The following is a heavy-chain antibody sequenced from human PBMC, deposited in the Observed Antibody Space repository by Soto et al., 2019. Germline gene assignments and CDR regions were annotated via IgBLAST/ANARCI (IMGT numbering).Heavy chain of an antibody. V-gene: IGHV1-69*01. J-gene: IGHJ3*01. Sequence: QEQLVQSGAEVKKPGSSVRVSCKASGDTFNNYPISWVRQAPGQGLEWMAGIIPIFGTKNYAQKFQGRVTITADESTYAAYMELSSLRSEDTAVYYCARVWDHCTGGVCYNDAFDLWGQGTMVTVSS. CDR2: IIPIFGTK. CDR3: ARVWDHCTGGVCYNDAFDL. D-gene: IGHD2-8*02. CDR1: GDTFNNYP.